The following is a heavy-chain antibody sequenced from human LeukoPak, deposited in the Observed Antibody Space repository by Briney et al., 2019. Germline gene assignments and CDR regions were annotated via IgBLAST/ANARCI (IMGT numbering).Heavy chain of an antibody. J-gene: IGHJ6*03. CDR1: GGSFSGYY. CDR2: LNHSGST. D-gene: IGHD4-17*01. V-gene: IGHV4-34*01. Sequence: PSETLSLTCAVYGGSFSGYYWSWIRQPPGKGLEWIGELNHSGSTNYNPSLKSRVTISVDTSKNQFSLKLSSVTAADTAVYYCASRARTTSPYYYYYMDVWGKGTTVTVSS. CDR3: ASRARTTSPYYYYYMDV.